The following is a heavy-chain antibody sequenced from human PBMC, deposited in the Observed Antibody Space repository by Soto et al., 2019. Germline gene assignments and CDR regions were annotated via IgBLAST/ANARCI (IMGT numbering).Heavy chain of an antibody. Sequence: SEILSLTCTVSGGSISSYYWSWIRQPPGKGLEWIGYIYYSGSTNYNPSLKSRVTISVDTSKNQFSLKLSSVTAADTAVYYCARVLYRSSWYLPRDYYGMDVWGQGTTVTVSS. CDR1: GGSISSYY. CDR3: ARVLYRSSWYLPRDYYGMDV. D-gene: IGHD6-13*01. J-gene: IGHJ6*02. CDR2: IYYSGST. V-gene: IGHV4-59*01.